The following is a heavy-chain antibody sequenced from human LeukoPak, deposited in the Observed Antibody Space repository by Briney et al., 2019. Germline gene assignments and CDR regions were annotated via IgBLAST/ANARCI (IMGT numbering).Heavy chain of an antibody. CDR1: GYTFTSYY. V-gene: IGHV1-46*01. CDR3: ARDNEWLSPYNWFDP. D-gene: IGHD3-3*01. Sequence: VKVSCKASGYTFTSYYMHWVRQAPGQGLEWMGIINPSGGSTSYAQKFQGRVTITADESTSTAYMELSSLRSEDTAVYYCARDNEWLSPYNWFDPWGQGTLVTVSS. J-gene: IGHJ5*02. CDR2: INPSGGST.